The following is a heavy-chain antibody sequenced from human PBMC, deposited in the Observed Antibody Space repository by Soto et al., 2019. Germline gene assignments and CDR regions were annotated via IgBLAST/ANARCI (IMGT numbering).Heavy chain of an antibody. V-gene: IGHV4-30-4*01. CDR1: AGSISSGDYY. D-gene: IGHD4-17*01. CDR3: SRTIYGDSSFDY. Sequence: SETLSLTCTVSAGSISSGDYYWRWVRQPPGKGLEWIGYSYYNGSTYYYPPLQRRVTISVDTTNNQFSLKLSSVAAADTAVYYCSRTIYGDSSFDYWGQGTLVTVSS. J-gene: IGHJ4*02. CDR2: SYYNGST.